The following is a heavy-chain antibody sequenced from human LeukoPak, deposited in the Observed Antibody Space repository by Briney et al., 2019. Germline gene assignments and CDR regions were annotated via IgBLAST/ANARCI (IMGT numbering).Heavy chain of an antibody. Sequence: GGSLRLSCAASGFTFSNYGMHWVRQAPGKALEWVAFIQYDGSDKYYADSVKGRFTISRDNSKNTLYLQMNSLRAADTAVFYRAKSGVVPATMGYWGQGTLVTVSS. CDR3: AKSGVVPATMGY. CDR1: GFTFSNYG. CDR2: IQYDGSDK. J-gene: IGHJ4*02. D-gene: IGHD2-2*01. V-gene: IGHV3-30*02.